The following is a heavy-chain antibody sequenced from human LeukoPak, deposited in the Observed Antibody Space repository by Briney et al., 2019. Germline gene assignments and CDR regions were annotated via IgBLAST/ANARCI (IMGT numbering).Heavy chain of an antibody. CDR3: ARDLARERKGDYYGSGSYTDWFDP. D-gene: IGHD3-10*01. CDR1: GGSISSYY. CDR2: IYYSGST. V-gene: IGHV4-59*01. Sequence: SETLSLTCTVSGGSISSYYWSWIRQPPGKGLEWIGYIYYSGSTNYNPSLKSRVTISVDTSKNQYSLKLSSVTAADTAVYYCARDLARERKGDYYGSGSYTDWFDPWGQGTLVTVSS. J-gene: IGHJ5*02.